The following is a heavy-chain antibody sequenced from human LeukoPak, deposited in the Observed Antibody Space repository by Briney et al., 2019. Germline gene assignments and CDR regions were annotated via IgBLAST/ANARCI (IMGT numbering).Heavy chain of an antibody. CDR1: GYTFSTYY. J-gene: IGHJ4*02. CDR2: INPTGGTT. V-gene: IGHV1-46*01. D-gene: IGHD1-26*01. CDR3: SRDLGGSYNDY. Sequence: ASLKVSCKASGYTFSTYYMHWVRQAPGHGLEWVGVINPTGGTTTYAQKFQGRVTMTRDTSSSTVYMELSSLRIEDTAVYYCSRDLGGSYNDYWGQGTRVTVSS.